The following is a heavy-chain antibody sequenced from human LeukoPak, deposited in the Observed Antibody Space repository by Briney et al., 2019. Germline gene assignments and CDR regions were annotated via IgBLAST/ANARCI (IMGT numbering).Heavy chain of an antibody. Sequence: SETLSLTCSASGGSVSSYYWSWIRQSPGKGLEWIGYIHNSGRTNYNPALKSRVTGFVDTSKNQVSLRLSSVTAADTAVYYCARHGTISSESYFDYWGQGALVTVSS. CDR3: ARHGTISSESYFDY. J-gene: IGHJ4*02. CDR1: GGSVSSYY. CDR2: IHNSGRT. V-gene: IGHV4-59*08. D-gene: IGHD1-14*01.